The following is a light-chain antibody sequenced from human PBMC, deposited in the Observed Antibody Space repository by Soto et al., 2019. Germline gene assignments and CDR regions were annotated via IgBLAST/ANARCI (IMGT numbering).Light chain of an antibody. CDR2: AAS. V-gene: IGKV1-16*01. CDR1: QGISTY. CDR3: QQYNSYSPIT. J-gene: IGKJ5*01. Sequence: DIQMTQSPSSLSASVGDRVTITCRASQGISTYLNWYQQKPGKAPKLLIYAASSLQSGVPSRFSGSGSGTEFTLTISSLQPDDFATYYCQQYNSYSPITFGQGTRLEIK.